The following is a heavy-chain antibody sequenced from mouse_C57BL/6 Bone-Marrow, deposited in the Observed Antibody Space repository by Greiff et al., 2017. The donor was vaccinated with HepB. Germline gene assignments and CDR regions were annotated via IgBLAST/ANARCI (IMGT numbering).Heavy chain of an antibody. V-gene: IGHV1-59*01. CDR1: GYTFTSYW. J-gene: IGHJ2*01. Sequence: QVQLQQPGAELVRPGTSVKLSCKASGYTFTSYWMHWVKQRPGQGLEWIGVIDPSDSYTNYNQKFKGKATLTVDTSSSTAYMQLSSLPSEDSAVYYCARSYYYDSPDYWGQGTTLTVSS. D-gene: IGHD1-1*01. CDR3: ARSYYYDSPDY. CDR2: IDPSDSYT.